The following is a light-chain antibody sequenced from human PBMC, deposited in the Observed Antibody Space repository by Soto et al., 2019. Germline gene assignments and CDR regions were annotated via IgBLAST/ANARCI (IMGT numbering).Light chain of an antibody. CDR2: DAS. CDR3: QHYGGMWA. J-gene: IGKJ1*01. V-gene: IGKV1-5*01. CDR1: QSISNR. Sequence: DIQMTQSPSSVCASXGDRVTITCRASQSISNRLAWYQQKPGKAPKVVIYDASSLESGVPSRFSGSGSGTEFILTINSLQPDDFATYCCQHYGGMWAFGQGTKVDIK.